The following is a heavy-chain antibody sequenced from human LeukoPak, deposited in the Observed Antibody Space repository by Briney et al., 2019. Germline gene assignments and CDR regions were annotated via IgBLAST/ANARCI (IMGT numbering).Heavy chain of an antibody. V-gene: IGHV3-48*01. Sequence: GGSLRLSCAASGFTFSSYTMNWVRQAPGKGLEWVPYISTDSNTIYYADSVKGRFTISRDNAKNSLYLQMNSLRAEDTAVYFCARGPTNSGFDPWGQGTLVTVSS. D-gene: IGHD1-1*01. CDR1: GFTFSSYT. CDR3: ARGPTNSGFDP. CDR2: ISTDSNTI. J-gene: IGHJ5*02.